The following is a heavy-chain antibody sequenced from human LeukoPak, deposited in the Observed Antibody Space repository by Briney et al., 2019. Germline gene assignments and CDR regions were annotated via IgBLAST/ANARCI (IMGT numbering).Heavy chain of an antibody. Sequence: ASVKVSCKASGYTFTGYYMHWVRQAPGQGLEWRGWINPNSGGTNYAQKFQGRVTMTRDTSISTAYMELSRLRSDDTAVYYCARDSGPGYSSSCFDYWGQGTLVTVSS. D-gene: IGHD6-6*01. CDR3: ARDSGPGYSSSCFDY. CDR1: GYTFTGYY. J-gene: IGHJ4*02. V-gene: IGHV1-2*02. CDR2: INPNSGGT.